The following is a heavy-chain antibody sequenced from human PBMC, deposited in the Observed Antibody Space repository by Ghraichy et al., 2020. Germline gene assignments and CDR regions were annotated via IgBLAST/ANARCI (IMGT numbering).Heavy chain of an antibody. J-gene: IGHJ4*02. CDR2: INPDGGGT. CDR3: ATNGRAARTGFDF. CDR1: AYIFTNYH. D-gene: IGHD5-18*01. Sequence: ASVKVSCKASAYIFTNYHMHWVRQAPGQGLVWMGLINPDGGGTTYAQMFQGRVTMTRDTSTSTVYMELSSLRSEDTAVYYCATNGRAARTGFDFWGQGTLVTVSS. V-gene: IGHV1-46*01.